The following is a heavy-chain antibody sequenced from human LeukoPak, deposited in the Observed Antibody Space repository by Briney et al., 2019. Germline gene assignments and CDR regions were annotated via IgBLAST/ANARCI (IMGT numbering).Heavy chain of an antibody. Sequence: ASVKVSCKASGYTSIGYYIHWVRQAPGQGLEWMGRINPNNGGTDYPQKFQGRVTMTMDTSISTVYMEVSRLTSDDTAMYYCAKLSRQDGSGSYSPDWFDPWGQGTLVTVSS. CDR1: GYTSIGYY. D-gene: IGHD3-10*01. CDR3: AKLSRQDGSGSYSPDWFDP. CDR2: INPNNGGT. J-gene: IGHJ5*02. V-gene: IGHV1-2*06.